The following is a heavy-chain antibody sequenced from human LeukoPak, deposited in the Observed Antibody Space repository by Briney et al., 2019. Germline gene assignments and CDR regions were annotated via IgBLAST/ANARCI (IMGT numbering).Heavy chain of an antibody. CDR3: ARSDPPYYYGSGTFDY. Sequence: SETLSLTCAVYGGSFSGYYWSWIRQPPGKRLEWIGEINHSGSTNYNPSLKSRVTISVDTSKNQFSLKLSSVTAADTAVYYCARSDPPYYYGSGTFDYWGQGTLVTVSS. J-gene: IGHJ4*02. CDR1: GGSFSGYY. CDR2: INHSGST. V-gene: IGHV4-34*01. D-gene: IGHD3-10*01.